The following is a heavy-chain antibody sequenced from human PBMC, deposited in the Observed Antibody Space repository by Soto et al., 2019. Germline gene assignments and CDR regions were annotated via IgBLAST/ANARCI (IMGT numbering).Heavy chain of an antibody. CDR2: IWYDGSNK. CDR1: GFTFSSYG. CDR3: ARDGTEMAARMCWFDP. J-gene: IGHJ5*02. V-gene: IGHV3-33*01. D-gene: IGHD6-6*01. Sequence: PGGSLRLSCAASGFTFSSYGMHWVRQAPGKGLEWVAVIWYDGSNKYYADSVKGRFTISRDNSKNTLYLQMNSLRAEDTAVYYCARDGTEMAARMCWFDPWGQGTLVTVSS.